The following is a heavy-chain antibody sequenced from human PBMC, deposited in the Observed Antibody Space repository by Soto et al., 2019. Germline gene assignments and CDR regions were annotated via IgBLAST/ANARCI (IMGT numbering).Heavy chain of an antibody. CDR3: VLLLLSYSTSALSYRYSGMDA. Sequence: GESLKISCKGSGYSFTSYWIGWVRQMPGKGLEWMGIIYPGDSDTRYSPSFQGQVTISADKSISTAYLQWSSLKASDTAMYYCVLLLLSYSTSALSYRYSGMDAGGKETTVTVP. CDR2: IYPGDSDT. J-gene: IGHJ6*04. CDR1: GYSFTSYW. V-gene: IGHV5-51*01. D-gene: IGHD3-22*01.